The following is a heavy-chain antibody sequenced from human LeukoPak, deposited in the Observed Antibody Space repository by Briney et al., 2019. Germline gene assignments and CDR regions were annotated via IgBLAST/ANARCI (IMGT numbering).Heavy chain of an antibody. D-gene: IGHD3-9*01. Sequence: SETLSLTCTVSGGSISSGGYYWSWLRQHPGKGLEWIGYIYYSGSTYYNPSLKSRVTISVDTSKNQFSLKLSSVTAADTAVYYCARKGVGQTGPSFDHWGQGTLVTVSS. J-gene: IGHJ4*02. V-gene: IGHV4-31*03. CDR3: ARKGVGQTGPSFDH. CDR2: IYYSGST. CDR1: GGSISSGGYY.